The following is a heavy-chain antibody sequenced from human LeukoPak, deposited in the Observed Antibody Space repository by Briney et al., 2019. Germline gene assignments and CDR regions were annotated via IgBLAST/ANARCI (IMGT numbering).Heavy chain of an antibody. CDR2: ISTTGTTM. D-gene: IGHD5-18*01. CDR3: AKGHTYGMI. V-gene: IGHV3-11*01. Sequence: GSLRLSCAASGFTFSDFYMSWLRQTPGKGLEWVSYISTTGTTMDYADSVKGRFTISRDNAKDSLYLQMNNPRAEDTAVYYCAKGHTYGMIWGQGTLVTVSS. CDR1: GFTFSDFY. J-gene: IGHJ1*01.